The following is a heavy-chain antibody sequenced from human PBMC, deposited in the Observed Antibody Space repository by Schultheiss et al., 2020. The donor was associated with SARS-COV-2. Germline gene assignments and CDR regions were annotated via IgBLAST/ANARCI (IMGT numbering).Heavy chain of an antibody. D-gene: IGHD6-6*01. CDR3: ARDRSSTTYWYFDL. CDR2: ISGSGGST. V-gene: IGHV3-23*01. J-gene: IGHJ2*01. CDR1: GFTFSSYA. Sequence: GGSLRLSCAASGFTFSSYAMSWVRQAPGKGLEWVSAISGSGGSTYYADSVKGRFTISRDNSKNTLYLQMNSLRAEDTAVYYCARDRSSTTYWYFDLWGRGTLVTVSS.